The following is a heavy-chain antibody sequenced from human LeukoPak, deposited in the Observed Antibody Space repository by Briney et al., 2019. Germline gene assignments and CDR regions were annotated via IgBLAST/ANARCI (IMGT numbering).Heavy chain of an antibody. D-gene: IGHD1-26*01. V-gene: IGHV4-61*02. CDR1: GNSISSGDNY. Sequence: SETLSLTCTVSGNSISSGDNYWSWLRQPAGKGLEWIGRIYTSGSTNYNPSLKSRVTISGDTSKNQFSLKLSSVTAADTAVYYCASSYLVGATTWYYFDYWGQGTLVTVSS. CDR3: ASSYLVGATTWYYFDY. J-gene: IGHJ4*02. CDR2: IYTSGST.